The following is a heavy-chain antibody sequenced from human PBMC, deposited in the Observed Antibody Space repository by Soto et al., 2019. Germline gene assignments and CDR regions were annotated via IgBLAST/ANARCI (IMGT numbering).Heavy chain of an antibody. D-gene: IGHD3-22*01. V-gene: IGHV3-11*01. Sequence: GGSLRLSCATSGFTFSDFYMSWVRQAPGKGPEWVSYISDDGDTIYYADSVKGRFTISRDNDENSLYLQMNNLSAEDTAVYYCAKPHSPLSSSYIDYWGQGALVTVSS. CDR1: GFTFSDFY. J-gene: IGHJ4*02. CDR2: ISDDGDTI. CDR3: AKPHSPLSSSYIDY.